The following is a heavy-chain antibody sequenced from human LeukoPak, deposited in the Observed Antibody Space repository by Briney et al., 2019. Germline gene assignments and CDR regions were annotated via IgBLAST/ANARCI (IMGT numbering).Heavy chain of an antibody. Sequence: GGSLRLSCAASGFTFSSSAMHWVRQAPGKGLEWVSGISWNSGSIGYADSVKGRFTISRDNAKNSLYLQMNSLRAEDTALYYCAKDMVAAAGNAPTVWGQGTLVTVSS. J-gene: IGHJ4*02. CDR2: ISWNSGSI. CDR1: GFTFSSSA. CDR3: AKDMVAAAGNAPTV. V-gene: IGHV3-9*01. D-gene: IGHD6-13*01.